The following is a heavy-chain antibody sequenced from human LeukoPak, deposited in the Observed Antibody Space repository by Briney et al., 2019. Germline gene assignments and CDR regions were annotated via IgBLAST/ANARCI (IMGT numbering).Heavy chain of an antibody. Sequence: AASVKVSCKASGYTFINYYMHWVRQAPGQGLEWMGIIKPSGGSTTYAQKIQGRVTLTTDTSTSTVYMELSSLRSDDTSVYYGAREGYGSGRRLGMDVWGQGTTVTVSS. CDR3: AREGYGSGRRLGMDV. CDR2: IKPSGGST. J-gene: IGHJ6*02. CDR1: GYTFINYY. D-gene: IGHD3-10*01. V-gene: IGHV1-46*01.